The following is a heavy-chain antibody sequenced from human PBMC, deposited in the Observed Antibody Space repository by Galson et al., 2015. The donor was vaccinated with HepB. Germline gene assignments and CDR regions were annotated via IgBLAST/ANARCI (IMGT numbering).Heavy chain of an antibody. CDR1: GDSVSSNSAA. D-gene: IGHD3-16*01. J-gene: IGHJ5*02. CDR2: THYKSKWFN. V-gene: IGHV6-1*01. Sequence: CAISGDSVSSNSAAWNWIRQSPSRGLQWLGRTHYKSKWFNDYAVSVKGRITINPDTSKNQFSLQLNSVTPEDTAVYYCARESLRSSHYVYWFGPWGQGTLVTVSS. CDR3: ARESLRSSHYVYWFGP.